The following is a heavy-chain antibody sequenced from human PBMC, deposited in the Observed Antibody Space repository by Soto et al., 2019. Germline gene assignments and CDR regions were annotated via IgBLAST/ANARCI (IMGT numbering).Heavy chain of an antibody. Sequence: QVQLVESGGGVVQPGRSLRLSCAASGFTFSSYAMHWVRQAPGKGLAWVAVISYDGSNKYYADSVKGRFTISRDNSKNTLYLQMNSLRAEDTAVYYCARETVVTARTPVWDYWGKGTLVTVSS. V-gene: IGHV3-30-3*01. J-gene: IGHJ4*02. D-gene: IGHD2-21*02. CDR3: ARETVVTARTPVWDY. CDR1: GFTFSSYA. CDR2: ISYDGSNK.